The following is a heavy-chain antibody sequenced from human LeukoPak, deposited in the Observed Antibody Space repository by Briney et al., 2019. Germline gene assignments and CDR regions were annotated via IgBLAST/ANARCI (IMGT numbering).Heavy chain of an antibody. V-gene: IGHV3-30*02. CDR2: IRYDGSHK. CDR3: ARFIAAPYYFDY. CDR1: GFTFSSYG. J-gene: IGHJ4*02. D-gene: IGHD6-13*01. Sequence: PGGSLRLSCAASGFTFSSYGIHWVRQAPGKGLEWVAFIRYDGSHKYYTDSVKGRFTISRDNSKNTLYLQMNSLRAEDTAVYYCARFIAAPYYFDYWGRGTLVTVSS.